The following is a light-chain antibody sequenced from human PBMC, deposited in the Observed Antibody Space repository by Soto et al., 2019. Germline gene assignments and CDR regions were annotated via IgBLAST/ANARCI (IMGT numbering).Light chain of an antibody. V-gene: IGKV1-39*01. CDR3: QQSNSTPLT. CDR1: QSISSY. CDR2: AAS. Sequence: DIQMTQSPSSLSASVGDRVTITCRASQSISSYLNWYQQKPGKAPKLLIYAASILQSGVPSRFSGSGSWTDFTLTISSLQPEDCATYDCQQSNSTPLTFGGGTKVEIK. J-gene: IGKJ4*01.